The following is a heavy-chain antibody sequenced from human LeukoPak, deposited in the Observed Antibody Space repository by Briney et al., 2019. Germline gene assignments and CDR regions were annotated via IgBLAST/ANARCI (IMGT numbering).Heavy chain of an antibody. D-gene: IGHD5-12*01. V-gene: IGHV1-2*04. CDR3: ATCTMVGLGYSGYGGEVYFDY. J-gene: IGHJ4*02. CDR2: INPNSGGT. Sequence: GASVKVSCKASGYTFTGYYMHWVRQAPGQGLEWMGWINPNSGGTNYAQKFQGWVTMTRDTSISTAYMELSRLRSDDTAVYYCATCTMVGLGYSGYGGEVYFDYWGQGTLVTVSS. CDR1: GYTFTGYY.